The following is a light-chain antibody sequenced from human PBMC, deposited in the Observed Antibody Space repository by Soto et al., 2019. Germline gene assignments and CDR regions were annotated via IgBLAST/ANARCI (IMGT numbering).Light chain of an antibody. J-gene: IGKJ4*01. CDR3: PQYDSAPLA. Sequence: DVQMTQSPSNLSASVGDRVTITCRASQSVNTWLAWYQQKPGRAPNLLIHKASTLETGVPSRFSGSGSGTEFTLSIRSLQPDDFGTYYCPQYDSAPLALGGATKEEFK. V-gene: IGKV1-5*03. CDR2: KAS. CDR1: QSVNTW.